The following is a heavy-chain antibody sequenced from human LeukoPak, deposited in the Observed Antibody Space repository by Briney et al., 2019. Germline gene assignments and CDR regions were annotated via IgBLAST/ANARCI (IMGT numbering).Heavy chain of an antibody. CDR2: FDPEDGET. Sequence: ASVKVSCKVSGYTLTELSMHWVRQAPGKGLEWMGGFDPEDGETIYAQKFQGRVTMTEDTSTDTAYMELSSLRSEDTAVYYCATVPKPHYYDSSGYLDYWGQGTLVTVSS. J-gene: IGHJ4*02. V-gene: IGHV1-24*01. D-gene: IGHD3-22*01. CDR1: GYTLTELS. CDR3: ATVPKPHYYDSSGYLDY.